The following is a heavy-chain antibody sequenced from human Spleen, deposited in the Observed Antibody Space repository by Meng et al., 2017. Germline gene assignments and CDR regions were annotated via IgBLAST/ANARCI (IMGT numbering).Heavy chain of an antibody. D-gene: IGHD6-13*01. CDR1: GYTFTSYG. CDR2: IDPKSDNT. J-gene: IGHJ4*02. CDR3: ARDEDISAAGYLLGDF. Sequence: QVQRVQSGAEVKKPGASVKVSCKASGYTFTSYGISWVRQAPGQGLEWMGRIDPKSDNTHYAQKFQGRVTMTRDTSISTAYMELSGLRSDDTAVYYCARDEDISAAGYLLGDFWGQGTLVTVSS. V-gene: IGHV1-2*06.